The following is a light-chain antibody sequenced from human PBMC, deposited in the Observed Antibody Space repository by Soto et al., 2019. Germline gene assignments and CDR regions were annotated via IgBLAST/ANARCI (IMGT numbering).Light chain of an antibody. CDR3: QQTYTSVAT. Sequence: DIQVTQSPSSLSDSVGDSVTLSCQTSQRVDSYIHWYQHQSGKPPKLLIYAASTLQDGVPSRFSGGGSGTAFSLIITGLQTGDSATYYCQQTYTSVATFGQGTKVDIK. CDR2: AAS. V-gene: IGKV1-39*01. CDR1: QRVDSY. J-gene: IGKJ1*01.